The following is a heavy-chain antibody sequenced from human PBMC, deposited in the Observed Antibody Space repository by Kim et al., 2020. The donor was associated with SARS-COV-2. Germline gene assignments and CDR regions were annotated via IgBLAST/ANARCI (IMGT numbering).Heavy chain of an antibody. CDR1: GFTVSSNY. Sequence: GGSLRLSCAASGFTVSSNYMSWVRQAPGKGLEWVSVIYSGGSTYYADSVKGRFTISRDNSKNTLYLQMNSLRAEDTAVYYCASLYSSGWLHYYGMDVLGQGTTVTVSS. CDR3: ASLYSSGWLHYYGMDV. D-gene: IGHD6-19*01. V-gene: IGHV3-53*01. J-gene: IGHJ6*02. CDR2: IYSGGST.